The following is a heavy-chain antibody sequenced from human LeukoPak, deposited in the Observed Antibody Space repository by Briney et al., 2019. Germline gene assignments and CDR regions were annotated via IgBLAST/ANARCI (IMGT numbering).Heavy chain of an antibody. J-gene: IGHJ4*02. D-gene: IGHD4-17*01. CDR2: IKEDGNEI. CDR3: ARAVTTVH. V-gene: IGHV3-7*01. CDR1: GFSFSGNC. Sequence: GGSLRLSCTVSGFSFSGNCMSWVRQAPGKGLEWVAKIKEDGNEIYYVDSVKGRFTISRDNTNNALFLQMNSLRAEDTAVYYCARAVTTVHWGQGTLVTVSS.